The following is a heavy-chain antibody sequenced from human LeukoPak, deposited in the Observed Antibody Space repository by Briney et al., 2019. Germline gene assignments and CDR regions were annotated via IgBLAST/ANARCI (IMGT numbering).Heavy chain of an antibody. CDR2: ISAYNGNI. V-gene: IGHV1-18*01. J-gene: IGHJ4*02. CDR1: GYTFTSYG. Sequence: ASVQVSCKASGYTFTSYGISWVRQAPGQGLEWMGWISAYNGNINYAQKLQGRVTMTTDTSTSTAYMELSRLRSDDTAVYYCARARPRGTALDYWGQGTLVTVSS. D-gene: IGHD6-13*01. CDR3: ARARPRGTALDY.